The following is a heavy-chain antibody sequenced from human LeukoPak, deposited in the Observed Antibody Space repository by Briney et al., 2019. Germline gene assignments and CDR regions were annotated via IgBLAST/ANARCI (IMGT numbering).Heavy chain of an antibody. CDR1: GFTFGRYA. D-gene: IGHD2-2*02. V-gene: IGHV3-23*01. J-gene: IGHJ4*02. CDR2: ISGSGGST. CDR3: ATYRHLPY. Sequence: GGSLRLSCVASGFTFGRYAMSWVRQAPGKGLEWVSAISGSGGSTYYADSVKGRFTISRDNAKNSLYLQMSSLRAEDSAMYYCATYRHLPYWGQGILVTVSS.